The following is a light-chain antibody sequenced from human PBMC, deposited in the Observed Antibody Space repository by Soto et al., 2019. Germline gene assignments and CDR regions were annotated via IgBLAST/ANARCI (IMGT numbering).Light chain of an antibody. Sequence: DIQMTQSHSTLPASVGDRVNITCRASQGISNYLAWFQLKPGKVPKRLMYAASTLQSGVPSRFSGSGSGTEFTLTISSLQPEDFATYYCLRHDLYPWTFGQGTKV. J-gene: IGKJ1*01. V-gene: IGKV1-17*03. CDR3: LRHDLYPWT. CDR2: AAS. CDR1: QGISNY.